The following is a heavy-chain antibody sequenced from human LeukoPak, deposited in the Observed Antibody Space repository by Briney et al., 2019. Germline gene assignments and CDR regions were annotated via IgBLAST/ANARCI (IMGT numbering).Heavy chain of an antibody. CDR2: MNPNSGNT. J-gene: IGHJ6*03. CDR1: GYTFTSYD. V-gene: IGHV1-8*01. Sequence: ASVKVSCEASGYTFTSYDINWVRQATGQGLEWMGWMNPNSGNTGYAQKFQGRVTMTRNTSISTAYMELSSLRSEDTAVYYCARGPPARGYYYYYMDVWGKGTTVTISS. CDR3: ARGPPARGYYYYYMDV. D-gene: IGHD3-10*01.